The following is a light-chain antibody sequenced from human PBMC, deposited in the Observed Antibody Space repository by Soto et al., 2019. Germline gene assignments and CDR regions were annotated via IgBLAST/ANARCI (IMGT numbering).Light chain of an antibody. J-gene: IGLJ3*02. CDR2: GNS. CDR3: QSYDSSLMGV. Sequence: QSVLTQPPSVSGAPGQRVTISCTGSSSNIGAGYDVHWYQQLPGTAPKLLIYGNSNRPSGVPDRFSGSKSGTSASLAITGLQVEDEADYYCQSYDSSLMGVFGGGTKLTVL. V-gene: IGLV1-40*01. CDR1: SSNIGAGYD.